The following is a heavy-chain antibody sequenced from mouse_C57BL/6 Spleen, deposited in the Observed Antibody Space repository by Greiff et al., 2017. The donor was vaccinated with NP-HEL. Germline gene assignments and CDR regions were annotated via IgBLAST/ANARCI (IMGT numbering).Heavy chain of an antibody. D-gene: IGHD2-4*01. CDR3: ARRALSLYYEYDGLAY. CDR2: ITPNHGGT. J-gene: IGHJ3*01. Sequence: EVQLQQSGPELVQPGASVKIPCTASGSTFPDYNMDWVKQSHGKSLEWIGDITPNHGGTISTQTFKGKATLTVDKSSSTAYMELRSLTSEDTAVYYCARRALSLYYEYDGLAYWGQGTLGTVSA. V-gene: IGHV1-18*01. CDR1: GSTFPDYN.